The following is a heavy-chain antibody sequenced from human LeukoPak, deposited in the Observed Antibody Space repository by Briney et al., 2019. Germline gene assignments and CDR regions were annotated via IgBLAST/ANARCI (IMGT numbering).Heavy chain of an antibody. CDR3: AKGEQWLLPFDY. J-gene: IGHJ4*02. D-gene: IGHD6-19*01. CDR2: ISGSGGST. V-gene: IGHV3-23*01. Sequence: SGGSLRLSCAASGFTFGSHWMTWVRQAPGKGLEWVSAISGSGGSTYYADSVKGRFTISRDNSKNTLYLQMNSLRAEDTAVYYCAKGEQWLLPFDYWGQGTPVTVSS. CDR1: GFTFGSHW.